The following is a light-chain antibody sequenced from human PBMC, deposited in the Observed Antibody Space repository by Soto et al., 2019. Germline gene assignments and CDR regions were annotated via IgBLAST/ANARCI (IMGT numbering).Light chain of an antibody. Sequence: EMVNIQCPATLPQSPGERATLSCRASLSVSSDLAWYRQTPGQAPRLCIYGASTRATGIPARFSGSGSGTEFTLTISSLQSEDFAVYYCQQYNNWPPWTPGQGTSV. V-gene: IGKV3-15*01. CDR1: LSVSSD. CDR2: GAS. J-gene: IGKJ1*01. CDR3: QQYNNWPPWT.